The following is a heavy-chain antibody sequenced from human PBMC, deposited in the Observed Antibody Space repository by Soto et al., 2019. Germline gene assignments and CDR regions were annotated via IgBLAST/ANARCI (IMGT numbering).Heavy chain of an antibody. CDR3: VRTSLVVAAATREDY. D-gene: IGHD2-15*01. Sequence: EVQLVESGGGLVQPGGSLRLSCAASGFTFSSYWMHWVRHAAGKGLVWVSRINSDGSSTSYADSVKGRFTISRDNAKNTLYLQMNSLRAEDTAVYYCVRTSLVVAAATREDYWGQGTLVTVSS. CDR1: GFTFSSYW. J-gene: IGHJ4*02. CDR2: INSDGSST. V-gene: IGHV3-74*01.